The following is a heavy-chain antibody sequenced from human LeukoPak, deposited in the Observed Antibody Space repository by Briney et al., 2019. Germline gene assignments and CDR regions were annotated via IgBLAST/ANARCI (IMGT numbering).Heavy chain of an antibody. Sequence: ASVKVSCKASGYTFTSYDINWVRQATGQGLEWMGWMNPSSGNTGYAQRFQGRVTMTRNTSISTAYMELSSLRPEDTAVYYCARGPHYRVIAVAPDYYFDYWGQGTLVTVSS. CDR3: ARGPHYRVIAVAPDYYFDY. V-gene: IGHV1-8*01. J-gene: IGHJ4*02. CDR2: MNPSSGNT. D-gene: IGHD6-19*01. CDR1: GYTFTSYD.